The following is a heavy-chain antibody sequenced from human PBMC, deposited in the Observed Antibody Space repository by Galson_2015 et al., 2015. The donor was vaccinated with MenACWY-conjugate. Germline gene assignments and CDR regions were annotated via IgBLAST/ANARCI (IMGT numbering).Heavy chain of an antibody. Sequence: SLRLSCAASGFTFSTYWMHWVRQAPGKGLVWVSRINSDGRSTSYADSVKGRFTISRDNAKNTLYLQMNSLRAEDTAVYYCARLGGNYRPTSHLDCWGQGTLVAVSS. V-gene: IGHV3-74*01. CDR1: GFTFSTYW. D-gene: IGHD1-26*01. CDR2: INSDGRST. J-gene: IGHJ4*02. CDR3: ARLGGNYRPTSHLDC.